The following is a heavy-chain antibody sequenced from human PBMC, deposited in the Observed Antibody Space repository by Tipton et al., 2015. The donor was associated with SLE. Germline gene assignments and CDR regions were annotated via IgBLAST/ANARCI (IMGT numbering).Heavy chain of an antibody. CDR3: ARGGGNANWYFDL. D-gene: IGHD4-23*01. CDR2: IYHSGST. CDR1: GYSISSGYY. Sequence: TLSLTCAVSGYSISSGYYWGWIRQPPGKGLEWIGNIYHSGSTNYNPSLKSRVTISVDTSKNQFSLKLSSVTAADTAVYYCARGGGNANWYFDLWGRGTLVTVSS. J-gene: IGHJ2*01. V-gene: IGHV4-38-2*01.